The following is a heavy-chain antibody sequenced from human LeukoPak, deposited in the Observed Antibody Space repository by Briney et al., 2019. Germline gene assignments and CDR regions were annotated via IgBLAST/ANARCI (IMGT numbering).Heavy chain of an antibody. CDR3: ARSNYYDRGYFDY. CDR2: IYYSGST. Sequence: SETLSLTCTVSGGSISSDYWSWIRQPPGKGLEWIGYIYYSGSTNYNPSLKSRVTISVDTSKNQFSLKLSSVTAADTAVYYCARSNYYDRGYFDYWGQGTLVTVSS. D-gene: IGHD3-22*01. J-gene: IGHJ4*02. V-gene: IGHV4-59*01. CDR1: GGSISSDY.